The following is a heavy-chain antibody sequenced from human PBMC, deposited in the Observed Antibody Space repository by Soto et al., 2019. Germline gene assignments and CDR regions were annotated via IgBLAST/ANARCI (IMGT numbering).Heavy chain of an antibody. D-gene: IGHD3-22*01. J-gene: IGHJ1*01. Sequence: ASVKVSCKASGYTFTSYGISWVRQAPGQGLEWMGWISAYNGNTNYAQKLQGRVTMTTDTSTSTAYMELRSLRSDDTAVYYCAKFGLLHSSGYQDKNTQKDFWGQATLVTVSS. CDR1: GYTFTSYG. CDR2: ISAYNGNT. V-gene: IGHV1-18*01. CDR3: AKFGLLHSSGYQDKNTQKDF.